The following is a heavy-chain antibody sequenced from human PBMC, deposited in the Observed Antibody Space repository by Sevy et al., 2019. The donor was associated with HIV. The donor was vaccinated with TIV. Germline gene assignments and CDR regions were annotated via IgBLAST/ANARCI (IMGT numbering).Heavy chain of an antibody. Sequence: GGSLRLSCAASGFTFSTYHMNWVRQAPGKGLEWVSSITFSSNYIYYADSVKGRFTISRDNAKNSLYLQMNSLRAEDTAVYYCARSWEQQLHDAFDIWGQGTMVTVSS. J-gene: IGHJ3*02. CDR3: ARSWEQQLHDAFDI. V-gene: IGHV3-21*01. CDR1: GFTFSTYH. CDR2: ITFSSNYI. D-gene: IGHD6-13*01.